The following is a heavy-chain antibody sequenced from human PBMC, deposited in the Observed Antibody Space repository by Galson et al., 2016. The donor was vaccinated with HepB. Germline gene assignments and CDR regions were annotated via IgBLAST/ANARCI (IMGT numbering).Heavy chain of an antibody. Sequence: SLRLSCAASGFTFSGYYMNWIRQAPGKGLEWIAYINSSGSNTYYADSVKGRFTISRDNAQNSLYLQMNNLRPEDTAVYYCAREYGPGGRIQKYDYWGQGTLVTVSS. D-gene: IGHD3-10*01. V-gene: IGHV3-11*01. CDR1: GFTFSGYY. CDR3: AREYGPGGRIQKYDY. J-gene: IGHJ4*02. CDR2: INSSGSNT.